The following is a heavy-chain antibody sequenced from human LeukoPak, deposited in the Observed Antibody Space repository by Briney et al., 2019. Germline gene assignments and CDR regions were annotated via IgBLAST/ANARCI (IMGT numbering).Heavy chain of an antibody. CDR1: GGSVSSGSYY. J-gene: IGHJ4*02. Sequence: SETLSLTCTVSGGSVSSGSYYWSWIRQPPGKGLEWIGYMYYSGSTNYNPSLKSRGTISVDASKNQFSLKLSSVTAAATAVYYCASDKIAAAAMYYFDYWGQGTLVTVSS. CDR3: ASDKIAAAAMYYFDY. D-gene: IGHD6-13*01. CDR2: MYYSGST. V-gene: IGHV4-61*01.